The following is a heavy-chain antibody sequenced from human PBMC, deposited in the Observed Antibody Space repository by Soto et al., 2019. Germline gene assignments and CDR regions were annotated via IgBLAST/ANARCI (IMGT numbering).Heavy chain of an antibody. J-gene: IGHJ4*02. Sequence: ASVKEYCKASGYTLMTYGISWVRQAPGEGLEWMGWISAYNGKTDYAQKVQGKVTMTTDTSTSTAYMELRSLRFDDTAVYYCARGPPATYYYDSSGYFDYWGQGTLVTVSS. CDR2: ISAYNGKT. D-gene: IGHD3-22*01. CDR3: ARGPPATYYYDSSGYFDY. CDR1: GYTLMTYG. V-gene: IGHV1-18*01.